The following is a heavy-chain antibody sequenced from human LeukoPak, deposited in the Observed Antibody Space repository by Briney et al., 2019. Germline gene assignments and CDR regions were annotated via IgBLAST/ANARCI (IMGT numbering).Heavy chain of an antibody. Sequence: PGGSLRLSCEASGFTFSTYWMTWVRQAPGEGLEWVANIEPAGYDTYYVDPVKGRFTISRDNAKNLLYLQMNSLRAEDTAVYYCGTFGYEAAVDSWGQGTLVTVSS. CDR3: GTFGYEAAVDS. D-gene: IGHD6-13*01. CDR1: GFTFSTYW. CDR2: IEPAGYDT. J-gene: IGHJ4*02. V-gene: IGHV3-7*01.